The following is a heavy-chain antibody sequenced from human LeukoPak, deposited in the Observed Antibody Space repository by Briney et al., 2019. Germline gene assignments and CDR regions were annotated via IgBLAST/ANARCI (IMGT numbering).Heavy chain of an antibody. CDR1: GFTFSSYS. CDR3: ARDCSSTSCHEAFDI. D-gene: IGHD2-2*01. J-gene: IGHJ3*02. V-gene: IGHV3-21*01. Sequence: GSLRLSCAASGFTFSSYSMNWVRQAPGKGLEWVSSISSSSSYIYYADSVKGRFTISRDNAKNSLYLQMNSLRAEDTAVYYCARDCSSTSCHEAFDIWGQGTMVTVSS. CDR2: ISSSSSYI.